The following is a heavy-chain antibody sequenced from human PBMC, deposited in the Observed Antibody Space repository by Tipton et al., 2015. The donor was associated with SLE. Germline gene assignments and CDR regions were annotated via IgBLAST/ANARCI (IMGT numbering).Heavy chain of an antibody. Sequence: TLSLTCTVSGGSISNYYWSWVRQPPGKGLEWIGFIYNGGRTRYNPSLESRVTMSVDTSKNQFSLTLRSVTAADTARYYCATANCSGGSCYPGNPFDIWGQGTLVTVSS. J-gene: IGHJ3*02. CDR2: IYNGGRT. CDR1: GGSISNYY. D-gene: IGHD2-15*01. CDR3: ATANCSGGSCYPGNPFDI. V-gene: IGHV4-4*09.